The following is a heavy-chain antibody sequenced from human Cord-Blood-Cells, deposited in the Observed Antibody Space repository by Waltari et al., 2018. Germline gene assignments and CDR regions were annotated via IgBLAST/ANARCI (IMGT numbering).Heavy chain of an antibody. V-gene: IGHV1-2*05. D-gene: IGHD6-13*01. CDR1: GYTFPGYY. CDR3: ARGPYSSSWYYFDY. Sequence: QVQLVQSGAEVKKPGASLKVSCKASGYTFPGYYMHWVRQAPGQGLEWMGRINPNSGGKNYAQKFQGRVTMTRDTSISTAYMELSRLRSDDTVVYYCARGPYSSSWYYFDYWGQGTLVTVSS. CDR2: INPNSGGK. J-gene: IGHJ4*02.